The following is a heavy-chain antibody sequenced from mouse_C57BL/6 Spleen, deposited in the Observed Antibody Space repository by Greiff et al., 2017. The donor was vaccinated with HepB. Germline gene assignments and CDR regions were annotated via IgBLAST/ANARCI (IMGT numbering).Heavy chain of an antibody. CDR3: TREGLGPAFDY. J-gene: IGHJ2*01. D-gene: IGHD4-1*01. CDR1: GFTFSSYA. CDR2: ISSGGDYI. V-gene: IGHV5-9-1*02. Sequence: VESGEGLVKPGGSLKLSCAASGFTFSSYAMSWVRQTPEKRLEWVAYISSGGDYIYYADTVKGRFTISRDNARNTLYLQMSSLKSEDTAMYYCTREGLGPAFDYWGQGTTLTVSS.